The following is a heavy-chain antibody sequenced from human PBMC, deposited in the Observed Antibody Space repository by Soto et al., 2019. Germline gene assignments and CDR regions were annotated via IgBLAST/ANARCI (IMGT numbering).Heavy chain of an antibody. CDR1: GFTFSTYA. V-gene: IGHV3-23*01. Sequence: EVQLLESGGGLVQPGGSLRLSCAASGFTFSTYAMSWVRQAPGKGLEWVSAISGTGGSTYYADSVKGRFTISRDNSKNTLYRKMNSLRAEDTAVYYCAKNWDTTSSSSSHWGQGTLVTVSS. CDR3: AKNWDTTSSSSSH. D-gene: IGHD6-6*01. J-gene: IGHJ4*02. CDR2: ISGTGGST.